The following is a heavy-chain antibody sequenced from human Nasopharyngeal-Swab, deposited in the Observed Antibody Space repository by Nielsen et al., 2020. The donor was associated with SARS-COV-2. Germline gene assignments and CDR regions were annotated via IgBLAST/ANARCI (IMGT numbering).Heavy chain of an antibody. J-gene: IGHJ4*02. CDR1: GFTFGDYA. CDR2: IRSKAYGGTT. Sequence: GESLKISCAASGFTFGDYAMSWFRQAPGKGLEWVGFIRSKAYGGTTEYAASVKGRFTISRDDSKSIAYLQMNSLKTEDTAVYYCTRDDFWSGYYLLWGQGTLVTVSS. D-gene: IGHD3-3*01. V-gene: IGHV3-49*03. CDR3: TRDDFWSGYYLL.